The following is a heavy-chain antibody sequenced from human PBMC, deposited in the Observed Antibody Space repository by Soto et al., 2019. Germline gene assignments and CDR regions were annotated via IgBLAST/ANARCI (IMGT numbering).Heavy chain of an antibody. V-gene: IGHV4-59*11. CDR3: ATMSSSGYPLDY. CDR1: GGSISSHY. Sequence: SETLSLTCTVSGGSISSHYYNWIRQPPGKGLEWIGNIHYSENTNYNPSLKSRVTMSVDTSKNQFSLRLSSVTAADTAVYFCATMSSSGYPLDYWGRGTLVTVSS. D-gene: IGHD3-22*01. J-gene: IGHJ4*02. CDR2: IHYSENT.